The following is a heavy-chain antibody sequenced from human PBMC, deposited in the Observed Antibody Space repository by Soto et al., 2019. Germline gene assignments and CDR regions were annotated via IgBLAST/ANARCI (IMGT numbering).Heavy chain of an antibody. CDR3: VREVDLTAHRPEFYRGMDV. V-gene: IGHV4-59*01. D-gene: IGHD3-10*01. CDR2: IYYSGST. Sequence: PSEPLSLTCTVSGGSISSYYWSWIRQPPGKGLEWIGYIYYSGSTNYNPSLKSRVTISVDMSKHQFSLNLRSVTAADTAVYYCVREVDLTAHRPEFYRGMDVWGQGTTVTVSS. J-gene: IGHJ6*02. CDR1: GGSISSYY.